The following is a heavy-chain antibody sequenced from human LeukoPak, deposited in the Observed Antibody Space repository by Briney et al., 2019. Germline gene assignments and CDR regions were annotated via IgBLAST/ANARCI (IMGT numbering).Heavy chain of an antibody. CDR1: GGSFSGYY. J-gene: IGHJ4*02. D-gene: IGHD3-16*01. CDR3: ARASGGFGGGSFDY. Sequence: SETLPLTCAVYGGSFSGYYWSWIRQPPGKGLEWIGEINHSGSTNYNPSLKSRVTISVDTSKNQFSLKLSSVTAADTAVYYCARASGGFGGGSFDYWGQGTLVTVSS. CDR2: INHSGST. V-gene: IGHV4-34*01.